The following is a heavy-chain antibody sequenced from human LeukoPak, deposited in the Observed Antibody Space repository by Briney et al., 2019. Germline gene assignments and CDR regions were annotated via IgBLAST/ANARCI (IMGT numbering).Heavy chain of an antibody. Sequence: GGSLRLSCAASGFTFNNYWMNWVRQAPGKGLEWVANIKQGGSEKYYVDSVKGRFTISRDNAKNSLYLQMNSLRAEDTAVYYCATLPNYSYGHPYYFDSWGQGTLVTVSS. CDR3: ATLPNYSYGHPYYFDS. J-gene: IGHJ4*02. CDR1: GFTFNNYW. V-gene: IGHV3-7*03. CDR2: IKQGGSEK. D-gene: IGHD5-18*01.